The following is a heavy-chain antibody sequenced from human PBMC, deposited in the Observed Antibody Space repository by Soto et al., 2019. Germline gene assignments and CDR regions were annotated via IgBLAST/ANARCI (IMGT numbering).Heavy chain of an antibody. Sequence: QVQLVQSGAEVKKPGSSVKVSCKASGGTFSSYAISWVRQAPAQGLEWMGGIIPIFGTANYAQKFQGRVTITADESTSTSYMELSSMKSEDTAVYYCARRSPTLTTFLYGMDVWGQGTTVTVSS. CDR1: GGTFSSYA. D-gene: IGHD4-4*01. J-gene: IGHJ6*02. V-gene: IGHV1-69*01. CDR2: IIPIFGTA. CDR3: ARRSPTLTTFLYGMDV.